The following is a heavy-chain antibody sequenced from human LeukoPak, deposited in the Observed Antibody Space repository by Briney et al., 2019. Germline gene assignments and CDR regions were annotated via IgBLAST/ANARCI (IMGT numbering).Heavy chain of an antibody. V-gene: IGHV3-15*01. D-gene: IGHD3-22*01. Sequence: GGSLRLSCAASGFTFSNAWMSWVRQAPGKGLEWVGRIKSKTDGGTTDYAAPVKGRFTISRDDSKNTLYLQMNSLKTEDTAVYYCTTDDYYDSSGYLSWGQGTLVTVSS. CDR2: IKSKTDGGTT. CDR3: TTDDYYDSSGYLS. CDR1: GFTFSNAW. J-gene: IGHJ4*02.